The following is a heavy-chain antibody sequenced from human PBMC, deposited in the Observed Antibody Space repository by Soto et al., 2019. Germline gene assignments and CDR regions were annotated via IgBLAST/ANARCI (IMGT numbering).Heavy chain of an antibody. CDR1: GFTFNTYG. V-gene: IGHV3-30*18. CDR3: AKEVLAAGMGWFDP. CDR2: ISYDENTK. D-gene: IGHD6-13*01. J-gene: IGHJ5*02. Sequence: PGGSLRLSCEASGFTFNTYGMHWVRQAPGKGLEWVAIISYDENTKYYADSLKGRFTISRDNSKNTLYLEINNLTPEDTAVYYCAKEVLAAGMGWFDPWGQGTLVTVSS.